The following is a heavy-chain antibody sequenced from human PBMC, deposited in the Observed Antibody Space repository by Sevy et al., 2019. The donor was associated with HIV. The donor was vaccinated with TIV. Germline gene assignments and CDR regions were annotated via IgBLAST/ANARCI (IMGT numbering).Heavy chain of an antibody. V-gene: IGHV3-53*01. CDR3: ARRSGYYYYGMDV. CDR2: IYSGGST. Sequence: GSLRLSCAASGFTVSSNYMSWVRQAPGKGLEWVSVIYSGGSTYYADSVKGRFTISRDNSKNTLYLQMNSLRAEDTAVYYCARRSGYYYYGMDVWGQGTTVTVSS. CDR1: GFTVSSNY. D-gene: IGHD3-3*01. J-gene: IGHJ6*02.